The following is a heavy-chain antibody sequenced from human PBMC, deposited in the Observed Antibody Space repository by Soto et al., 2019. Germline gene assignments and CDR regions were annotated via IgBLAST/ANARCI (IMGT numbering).Heavy chain of an antibody. V-gene: IGHV1-69*04. CDR3: ARDSPMGSTFSGYDAIDY. CDR2: IIPLLDVT. J-gene: IGHJ4*02. D-gene: IGHD5-12*01. Sequence: QVHLVHSGAEVKKPGSSVKVSCKASGGAFTNDIITWVRQAPGQGLEWMGRIIPLLDVTNYAQKFQGRVTITADKSTSTAYMELNSLIYEDTAVYYCARDSPMGSTFSGYDAIDYWGQGTLVTVSS. CDR1: GGAFTNDI.